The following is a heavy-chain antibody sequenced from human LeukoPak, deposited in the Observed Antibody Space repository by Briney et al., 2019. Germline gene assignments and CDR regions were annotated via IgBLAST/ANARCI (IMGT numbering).Heavy chain of an antibody. CDR2: IFYSGSP. CDR1: GDSISSYS. V-gene: IGHV4-59*08. Sequence: SETLSLTCTVSGDSISSYSWSWIRQPPGKGLEWTGYIFYSGSPNYNPSLKSRVTISVDTSKKQFSLKLSSVTAADTAVYYCARQGFGSGWYYYFDYWGQGTLVTVSS. D-gene: IGHD6-19*01. J-gene: IGHJ4*02. CDR3: ARQGFGSGWYYYFDY.